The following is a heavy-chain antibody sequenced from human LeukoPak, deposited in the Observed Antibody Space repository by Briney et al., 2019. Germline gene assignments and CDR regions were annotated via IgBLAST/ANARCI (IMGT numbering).Heavy chain of an antibody. Sequence: PSETLSLTCAVYGGSFRGYYWSWIRQPPGKGLEWIGEINHSGSTKYNVSLKSRVTISVDRSKNQFSLKLGSVTAADTAVYYCARLKWGYCSGGSCYNWFDPWGQGTLVTVSS. CDR2: INHSGST. CDR1: GGSFRGYY. V-gene: IGHV4-34*01. J-gene: IGHJ5*02. CDR3: ARLKWGYCSGGSCYNWFDP. D-gene: IGHD2-15*01.